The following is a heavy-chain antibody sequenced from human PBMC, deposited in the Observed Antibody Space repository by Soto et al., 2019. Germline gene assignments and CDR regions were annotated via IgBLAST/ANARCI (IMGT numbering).Heavy chain of an antibody. J-gene: IGHJ3*01. CDR3: ARGPRSGSYSVDGFDV. Sequence: QVQLQESGPGLVNPSGTLSLTCVVSGASLSTSNWWSWVRQPPGKGLEWIGEIYHTGSASYSPSLKSRVSMSIDKSKNQFSLRLTDVTAADTAKYFCARGPRSGSYSVDGFDVWGQGTVLTVSS. D-gene: IGHD1-26*01. V-gene: IGHV4-4*02. CDR1: GASLSTSNW. CDR2: IYHTGSA.